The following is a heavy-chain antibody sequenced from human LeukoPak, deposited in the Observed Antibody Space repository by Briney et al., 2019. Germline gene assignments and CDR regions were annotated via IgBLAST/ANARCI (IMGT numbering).Heavy chain of an antibody. CDR2: INPNSGGT. CDR3: ARKEVVGAPTGESYSMDV. D-gene: IGHD1-26*01. CDR1: GYTFTGYY. J-gene: IGHJ6*02. V-gene: IGHV1-2*02. Sequence: ASVKVSCKASGYTFTGYYMHWVRQAPGQGLEWMGWINPNSGGTNYAQKFQGRVTMTRDTSISTAYMELSRLRSDDTAVYYCARKEVVGAPTGESYSMDVWGQGTTVTVSS.